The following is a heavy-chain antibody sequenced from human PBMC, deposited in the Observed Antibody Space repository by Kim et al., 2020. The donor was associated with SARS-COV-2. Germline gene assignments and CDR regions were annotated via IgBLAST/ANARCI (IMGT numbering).Heavy chain of an antibody. Sequence: YAQKFQGRVTMTRSTSISTAYMELSSLRSEDTAVYYCARVGSKTPNPMGVWGQGTLVTVSS. V-gene: IGHV1-8*01. J-gene: IGHJ4*02. D-gene: IGHD2-15*01. CDR3: ARVGSKTPNPMGV.